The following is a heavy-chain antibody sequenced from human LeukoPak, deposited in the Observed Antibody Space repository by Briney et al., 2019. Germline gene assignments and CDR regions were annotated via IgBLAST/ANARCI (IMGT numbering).Heavy chain of an antibody. D-gene: IGHD3-22*01. CDR1: GYTFTGYY. Sequence: SVKVSCKASGYTFTGYYMHWVRQAPGQGLEWMGGIIPIFGTANYAQKFQGRVTITADESTSTAYMELSSLRSEDTAVYYCARLGLDYYDSVDYWGQGTLVTVSS. J-gene: IGHJ4*02. CDR3: ARLGLDYYDSVDY. V-gene: IGHV1-69*13. CDR2: IIPIFGTA.